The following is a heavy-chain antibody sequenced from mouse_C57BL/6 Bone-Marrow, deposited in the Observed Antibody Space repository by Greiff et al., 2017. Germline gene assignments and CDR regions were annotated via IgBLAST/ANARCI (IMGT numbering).Heavy chain of an antibody. CDR2: IYPGSGNT. D-gene: IGHD3-2*02. J-gene: IGHJ2*01. Sequence: QVQLQQSGPELVKPGASVKISCKASGYSFTSYYIHWVKQRPGQGLEWNGWIYPGSGNTKYNEKFQGKATLTADTSSSTAYMQLSSLTSEDSAVYYCARSGSGWFDYWGQGTTLTGSS. V-gene: IGHV1-66*01. CDR3: ARSGSGWFDY. CDR1: GYSFTSYY.